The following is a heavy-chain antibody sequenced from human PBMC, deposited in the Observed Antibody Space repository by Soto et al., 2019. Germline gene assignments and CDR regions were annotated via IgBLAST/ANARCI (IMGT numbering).Heavy chain of an antibody. D-gene: IGHD3-22*01. CDR3: ARVLDSSGYLGWFDP. CDR1: GYSFSTYS. J-gene: IGHJ5*02. CDR2: IFSSDSNA. V-gene: IGHV5-51*01. Sequence: GESLKISCKGSGYSFSTYSIGWVRQVPGKGLEWIGNIFSSDSNAGYSPSFQGQVTISVDKSISTTYLQWSSLKASDTAIYYCARVLDSSGYLGWFDPWGQGTLVTVSS.